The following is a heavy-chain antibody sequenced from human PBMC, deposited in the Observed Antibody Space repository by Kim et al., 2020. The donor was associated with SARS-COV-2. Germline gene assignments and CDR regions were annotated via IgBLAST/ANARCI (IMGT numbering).Heavy chain of an antibody. Sequence: YAQKLQGRVTMTTDTSTSTAYMELRSLRSDDTAVYYCARDRWFLTGTCDYWGQGTLVTVSS. D-gene: IGHD1-7*01. J-gene: IGHJ4*02. V-gene: IGHV1-18*01. CDR3: ARDRWFLTGTCDY.